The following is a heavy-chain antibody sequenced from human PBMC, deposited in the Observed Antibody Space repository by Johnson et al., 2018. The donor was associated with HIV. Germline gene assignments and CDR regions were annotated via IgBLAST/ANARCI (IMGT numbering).Heavy chain of an antibody. J-gene: IGHJ3*02. Sequence: VLLVESGGGVVQPGRSLRLSCAASGFTFSSYAMHWVRQAPGKGLEWVSYISSSGSTIYYADSVKGRFTISRDNSKNTLYLQMNSLRAEDTAVYYCARGGYCRGGSCYPYDAFDIWGQGTMVNVSS. D-gene: IGHD2-15*01. CDR3: ARGGYCRGGSCYPYDAFDI. CDR1: GFTFSSYA. V-gene: IGHV3-48*01. CDR2: ISSSGSTI.